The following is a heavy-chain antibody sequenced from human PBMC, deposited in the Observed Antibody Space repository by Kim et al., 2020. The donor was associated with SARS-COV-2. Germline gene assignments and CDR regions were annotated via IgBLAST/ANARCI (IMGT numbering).Heavy chain of an antibody. D-gene: IGHD5-18*01. V-gene: IGHV3-23*01. J-gene: IGHJ2*01. Sequence: GGSLRLSCAASGFTFSSYAMSWVRQAPGKGLEWVSAISGSGGSTYYADSVKGRFTISRDNSKNTLYLQMNSLRAEDTAVYYCAKDYRYSYAPDWYFDLWGRGTLVTVSS. CDR1: GFTFSSYA. CDR2: ISGSGGST. CDR3: AKDYRYSYAPDWYFDL.